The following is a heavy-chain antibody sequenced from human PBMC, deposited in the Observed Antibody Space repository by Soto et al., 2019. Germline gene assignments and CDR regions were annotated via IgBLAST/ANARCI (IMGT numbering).Heavy chain of an antibody. D-gene: IGHD3-22*01. V-gene: IGHV1-8*01. Sequence: QVQLVQSGAEVKKPGASVKVSCKASGFTFNTYDINWVRQATGQGLEWMGWMNPNSGNTGYTQKFQGRVTMNRNTSISIAYMELSSLRSEDTAVYYCARSDYYYDSSGARYYYYGMDVWGQGTTVTVSS. CDR2: MNPNSGNT. CDR1: GFTFNTYD. CDR3: ARSDYYYDSSGARYYYYGMDV. J-gene: IGHJ6*02.